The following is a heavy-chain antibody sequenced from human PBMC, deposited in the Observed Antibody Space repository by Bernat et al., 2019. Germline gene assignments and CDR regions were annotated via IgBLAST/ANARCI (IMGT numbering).Heavy chain of an antibody. CDR3: ARGEDLPKYYYGSGPLHE. CDR2: IIPIFGTA. V-gene: IGHV1-69*01. D-gene: IGHD3-10*01. J-gene: IGHJ4*02. CDR1: GGTFSSYA. Sequence: QVQLVQSGAEVKKPGSSVKVSCKASGGTFSSYAISWVRQAPGQGLEWMGGIIPIFGTANYAQKFQGRVTITADESTSTAYMELSSLRSEDTAVYYCARGEDLPKYYYGSGPLHEWGQGTLVTVSS.